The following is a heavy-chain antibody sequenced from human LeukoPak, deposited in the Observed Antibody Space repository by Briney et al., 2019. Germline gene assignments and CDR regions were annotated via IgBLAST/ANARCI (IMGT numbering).Heavy chain of an antibody. J-gene: IGHJ4*02. CDR1: GYTFTSYY. Sequence: ASVKVSCKASGYTFTSYYMHWVRQAPGQGLEWMGIINPSGGSTSYAQKFQGRVTMTRDTSTSTVYMELSSLRSEDTAVYYCARGGLIAAAGMWIECWGQGTLVTVSS. D-gene: IGHD6-13*01. CDR3: ARGGLIAAAGMWIEC. CDR2: INPSGGST. V-gene: IGHV1-46*01.